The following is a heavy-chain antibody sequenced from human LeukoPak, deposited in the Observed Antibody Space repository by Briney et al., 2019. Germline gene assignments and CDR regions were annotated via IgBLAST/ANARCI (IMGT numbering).Heavy chain of an antibody. D-gene: IGHD3-22*01. J-gene: IGHJ5*02. CDR1: GGSFSGYY. CDR2: INHSGST. Sequence: PSETLSLTCAVYGGSFSGYYWSWIRQPPGKGLEWIGEINHSGSTNYNPSLKSRVTISVDTSKNQFSLKLSSVTAADTAVYYCARVTPYNYYDSSGRRSWFDPWGQGTLVTVSS. CDR3: ARVTPYNYYDSSGRRSWFDP. V-gene: IGHV4-34*01.